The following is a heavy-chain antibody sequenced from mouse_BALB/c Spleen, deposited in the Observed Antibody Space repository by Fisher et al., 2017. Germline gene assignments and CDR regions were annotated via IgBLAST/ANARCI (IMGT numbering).Heavy chain of an antibody. V-gene: IGHV5-17*02. D-gene: IGHD1-2*01. CDR3: ARRGLRLQAMDY. J-gene: IGHJ4*01. Sequence: RFTISRDNAKNNLYLQMTSLRSEDTAMYYCARRGLRLQAMDYWGQGTSVTVSS.